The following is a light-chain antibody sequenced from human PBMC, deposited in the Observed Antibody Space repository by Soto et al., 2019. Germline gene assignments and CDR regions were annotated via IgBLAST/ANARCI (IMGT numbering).Light chain of an antibody. CDR3: QRYDNLPPT. CDR1: QDISNY. J-gene: IGKJ5*01. V-gene: IGKV1-33*01. Sequence: DIQMTQSPSSLSASVGDRVTITCQASQDISNYLNWYQQKPGKAPKRLIYDASNLETGVPSRFSGSGPGTDFTFTISSLQPEDIATYYCQRYDNLPPTVGQGTRLEIK. CDR2: DAS.